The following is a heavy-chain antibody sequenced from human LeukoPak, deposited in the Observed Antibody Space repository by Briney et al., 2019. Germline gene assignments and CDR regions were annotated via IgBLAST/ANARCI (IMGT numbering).Heavy chain of an antibody. D-gene: IGHD2-21*02. J-gene: IGHJ4*02. V-gene: IGHV4-59*08. Sequence: PSETLSLTCTVSGGSMSSYYWSWIRQPPGKGLEWIGYIFYTGRTNYNPSLKSRDTISVDTSENQFSLKLSSVTAADTAVYYCARFAYCGSNCWYYFDYWGQGILVTVSS. CDR3: ARFAYCGSNCWYYFDY. CDR1: GGSMSSYY. CDR2: IFYTGRT.